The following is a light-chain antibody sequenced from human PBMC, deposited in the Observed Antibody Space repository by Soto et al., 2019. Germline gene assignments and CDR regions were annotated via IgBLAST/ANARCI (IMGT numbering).Light chain of an antibody. V-gene: IGLV2-11*01. CDR2: DVS. Sequence: QSVLTQPRSVSGSPGQSVTISCTGTSSDVGGYNYVSWYQQHPGKAPKLMVYDVSKRPSGVPDRFSGSKSGNTASLTISGLQAEDEADYYCCSYAGSFYVFVTGTKVTVL. J-gene: IGLJ1*01. CDR1: SSDVGGYNY. CDR3: CSYAGSFYV.